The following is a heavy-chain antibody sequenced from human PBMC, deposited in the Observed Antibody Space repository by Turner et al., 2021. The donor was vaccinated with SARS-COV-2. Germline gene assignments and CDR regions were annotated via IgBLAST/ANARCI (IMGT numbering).Heavy chain of an antibody. CDR2: IDYSGST. V-gene: IGHV4-59*08. Sequence: QLQLQESGPGLVKPSETLSLTCTVSGGSIRSYFWRWIRQPPGKGLEWIGYIDYSGSTNYNPSLKSRVTISVDTSKNQCSLKLSSVTAADTAVYFCARHQWLRGAFDIWGQGTMVTVSS. CDR1: GGSIRSYF. J-gene: IGHJ3*02. CDR3: ARHQWLRGAFDI. D-gene: IGHD5-12*01.